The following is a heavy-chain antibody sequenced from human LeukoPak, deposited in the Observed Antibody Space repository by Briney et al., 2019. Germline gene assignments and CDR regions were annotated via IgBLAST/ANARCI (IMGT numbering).Heavy chain of an antibody. V-gene: IGHV4-61*02. D-gene: IGHD5-12*01. CDR1: GGSINSGTYY. CDR3: TRVSSGYDWFYDY. Sequence: SETLSLTCTVSGGSINSGTYYWSWIRQPAGKGLEWIGRISTSGSTNHNPSLNSRVTMSVDTSKNQVSLMLSSVTAADTAVYYCTRVSSGYDWFYDYWGQGTLVTVSS. J-gene: IGHJ4*02. CDR2: ISTSGST.